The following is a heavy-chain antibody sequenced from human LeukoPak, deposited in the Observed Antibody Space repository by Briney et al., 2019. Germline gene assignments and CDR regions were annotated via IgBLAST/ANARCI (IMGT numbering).Heavy chain of an antibody. CDR3: ARGIETSKRRGYDY. D-gene: IGHD1-26*01. CDR2: IYYSGST. Sequence: SETLSLTCTVSGGSINSYYWSWIRQPPGKGLEWIGYIYYSGSTNYNPSLKSRVTISVDTSKNQFSLKLSSVTAADTAVYYCARGIETSKRRGYDYWGQGTLVTVSS. V-gene: IGHV4-59*01. CDR1: GGSINSYY. J-gene: IGHJ4*02.